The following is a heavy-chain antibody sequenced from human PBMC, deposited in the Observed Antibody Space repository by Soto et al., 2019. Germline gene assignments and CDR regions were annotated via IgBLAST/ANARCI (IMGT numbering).Heavy chain of an antibody. Sequence: GGSLRLSCAASGFTFSSYSMNWVRQAPGKGLEWVSVIGDSGGSTHYADSVKGRFTISRDNSKNTLWLQMSSLRAEDTAVYYCAKSPSPRAAASFDYWGQGTLVTVSS. CDR1: GFTFSSYS. CDR2: IGDSGGST. CDR3: AKSPSPRAAASFDY. V-gene: IGHV3-23*01. D-gene: IGHD6-13*01. J-gene: IGHJ4*02.